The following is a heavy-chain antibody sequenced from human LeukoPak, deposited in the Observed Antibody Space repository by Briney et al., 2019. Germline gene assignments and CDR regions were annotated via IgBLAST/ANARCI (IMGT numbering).Heavy chain of an antibody. CDR3: ARSGKSAYILDY. Sequence: PSQTLSLTCAVSGGSISSGGYSWSWIRQPPGKGLEWIGYIYHSGSTYYNPSLKSRVTISVDTSKNQFSLKLSSVTAADTAVYYCARSGKSAYILDYWGQGTLVTVSS. D-gene: IGHD3-16*01. J-gene: IGHJ4*02. V-gene: IGHV4-30-2*02. CDR2: IYHSGST. CDR1: GGSISSGGYS.